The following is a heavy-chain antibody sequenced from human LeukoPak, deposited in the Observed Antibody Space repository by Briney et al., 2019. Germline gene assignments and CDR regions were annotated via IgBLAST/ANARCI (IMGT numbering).Heavy chain of an antibody. V-gene: IGHV1-3*01. J-gene: IGHJ4*02. CDR2: ISAGNGNT. Sequence: ASVKVSCKASGYTFTSYAMHWVRQAPGQRLEWMGWISAGNGNTKYSQKFQGRVTITRDTSASTAYMELSSLRSEDTAVYYCARALLYSGSYFDYWGQGTLVTVSS. D-gene: IGHD1-26*01. CDR3: ARALLYSGSYFDY. CDR1: GYTFTSYA.